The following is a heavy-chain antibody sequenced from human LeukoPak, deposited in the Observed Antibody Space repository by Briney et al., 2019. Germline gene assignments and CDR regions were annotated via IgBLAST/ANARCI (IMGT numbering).Heavy chain of an antibody. D-gene: IGHD1-26*01. CDR2: ISSSSSYI. CDR1: GFTFDDYG. J-gene: IGHJ4*02. CDR3: ARVVSSGRLKLVPVSYYFDY. V-gene: IGHV3-21*01. Sequence: GGSLRLSCAASGFTSGFTFDDYGMNWVRQVPGKGLEWVSSISSSSSYIYYADSVKGRFTISRDNAKNSLYLQMNSLRAEDTAVYYCARVVSSGRLKLVPVSYYFDYWGQGTLVTVSS.